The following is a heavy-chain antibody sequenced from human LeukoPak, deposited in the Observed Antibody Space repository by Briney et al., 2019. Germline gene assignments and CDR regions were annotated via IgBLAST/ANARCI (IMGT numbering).Heavy chain of an antibody. Sequence: QTGGSLRLSCAASGFTFSSYWMSWVRQAPGKGLEWVANTKHDGSEKYYVDSVKGRFTISRDNAKNSLYLQMNNLRAEDTAVYYCAREIPGGDINLDYWGQGILVTVSS. CDR2: TKHDGSEK. CDR3: AREIPGGDINLDY. J-gene: IGHJ4*02. V-gene: IGHV3-7*01. CDR1: GFTFSSYW. D-gene: IGHD3-16*01.